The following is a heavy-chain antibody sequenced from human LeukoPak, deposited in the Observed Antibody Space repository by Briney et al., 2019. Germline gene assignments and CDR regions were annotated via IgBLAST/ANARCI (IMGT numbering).Heavy chain of an antibody. CDR1: GGTFSSYT. Sequence: SVKVSCKASGGTFSSYTISWVRQAPGQGLEWIGRIIPILGIANYAQKFQGRVTITADKSTSTAYMELSSLRSEDTAVYYCARADTSSSPFDYWGQGTLVTVSS. V-gene: IGHV1-69*02. J-gene: IGHJ4*02. CDR2: IIPILGIA. CDR3: ARADTSSSPFDY. D-gene: IGHD6-6*01.